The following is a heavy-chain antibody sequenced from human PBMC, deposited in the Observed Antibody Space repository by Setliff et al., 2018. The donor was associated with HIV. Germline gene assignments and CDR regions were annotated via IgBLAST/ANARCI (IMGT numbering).Heavy chain of an antibody. D-gene: IGHD5-18*01. CDR3: TRDPTPIQLWFFSGYYSEY. CDR2: VTYDEGKK. CDR1: GFTFSDYG. J-gene: IGHJ4*02. Sequence: GGSLRLSCTPSGFTFSDYGFHWVRQAPGKGLEWVAFVTYDEGKKHYPDSVKGRFTISRDNSKNTLYLQMDSLRVEDTALYYCTRDPTPIQLWFFSGYYSEYWGPGTLVTVSS. V-gene: IGHV3-30*02.